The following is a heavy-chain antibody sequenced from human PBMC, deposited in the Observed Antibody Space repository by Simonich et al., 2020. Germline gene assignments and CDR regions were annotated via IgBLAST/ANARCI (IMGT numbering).Heavy chain of an antibody. CDR2: IEPGDSDT. Sequence: EVQLVQSGAEVKKPGESLKISCKGSGYSFTSYWIGWVRQMPGKGLEWMGNIEPGDSDTRYSPSVQGQGTISADKSISTAYLQWSSLKASDTAMYYCARLVMYSGSYYLDYWGQGTLVTVSS. D-gene: IGHD1-26*01. CDR1: GYSFTSYW. J-gene: IGHJ4*02. CDR3: ARLVMYSGSYYLDY. V-gene: IGHV5-51*01.